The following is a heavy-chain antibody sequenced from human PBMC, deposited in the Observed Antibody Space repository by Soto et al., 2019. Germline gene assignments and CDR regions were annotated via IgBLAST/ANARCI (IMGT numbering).Heavy chain of an antibody. J-gene: IGHJ4*02. CDR2: ISSSGSTI. CDR3: ARDLSDYAKYYFDY. D-gene: IGHD4-17*01. Sequence: GGSLRLSCEASGFTLSTSSMNWVRQAPGKGLEWVSYISSSGSTIYYADSVRGRFTISRDIAKNSLYLQMNSLRDEDTAVYFCARDLSDYAKYYFDYWGQGALVTVSS. CDR1: GFTLSTSS. V-gene: IGHV3-48*02.